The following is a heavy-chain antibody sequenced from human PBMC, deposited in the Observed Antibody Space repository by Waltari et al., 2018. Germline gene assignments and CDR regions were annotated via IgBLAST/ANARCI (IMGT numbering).Heavy chain of an antibody. J-gene: IGHJ6*03. CDR2: IWYDGSNK. Sequence: QVQLVESGGGVVQPGRSLRLSCAASGFTFSSYGMHWVRQAPGKGLEWVAVIWYDGSNKYYADSVKGRFTISRDNSKNTLYLQMNSLRAEDTAMYYCAKDMGRDYSNYAYYYYMDVWGKGTTVTVSS. D-gene: IGHD4-4*01. CDR3: AKDMGRDYSNYAYYYYMDV. V-gene: IGHV3-30*18. CDR1: GFTFSSYG.